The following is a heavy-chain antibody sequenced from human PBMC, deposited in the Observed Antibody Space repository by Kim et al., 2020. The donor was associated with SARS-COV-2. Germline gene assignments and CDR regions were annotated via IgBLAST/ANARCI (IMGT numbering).Heavy chain of an antibody. CDR3: AKEGRDTAMETTNYYYYGMDV. J-gene: IGHJ6*02. V-gene: IGHV3-9*02. CDR1: GFTSDDYA. CDR2: ISWNSGNI. D-gene: IGHD5-18*01. Sequence: GGSLRLSCAASGFTSDDYAMHWVRQAPGKGLEWVSGISWNSGNIGYADSVKGRFIISRDNAKNSLYLQMNSLRAEDTALYYCAKEGRDTAMETTNYYYYGMDVWGQGTTVTVSS.